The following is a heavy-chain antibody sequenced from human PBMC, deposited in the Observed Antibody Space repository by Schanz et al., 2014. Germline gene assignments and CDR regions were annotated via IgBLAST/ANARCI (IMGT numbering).Heavy chain of an antibody. CDR2: MFPGGNT. Sequence: EQLVESGGGLVQPGGSLRLSCAASGFRVITNYMTWVRQAPGKGLEWVSIMFPGGNTYYADSVKGRFTISRDNSKNMLYLQMNSLRAEDTALYYCAKDPHKDYGGKPQALDIWGQGTVVTVSS. V-gene: IGHV3-66*01. CDR3: AKDPHKDYGGKPQALDI. CDR1: GFRVITNY. J-gene: IGHJ3*02. D-gene: IGHD4-17*01.